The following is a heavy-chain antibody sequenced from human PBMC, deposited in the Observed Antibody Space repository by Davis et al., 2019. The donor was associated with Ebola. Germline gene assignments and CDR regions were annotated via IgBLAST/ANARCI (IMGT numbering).Heavy chain of an antibody. D-gene: IGHD5-12*01. CDR1: NYSFSAGHH. V-gene: IGHV4-38-2*02. CDR3: ARGVYEFSGSSLDGFAV. J-gene: IGHJ3*01. Sequence: SETLSLTCTVSNYSFSAGHHWGWVRQPPGKGLEWIGTIYDSGTTDYNPSLKSRATISVDTFKKQLSLKLTSVTAADTAVYYCARGVYEFSGSSLDGFAVWGPGTMVTVSS. CDR2: IYDSGTT.